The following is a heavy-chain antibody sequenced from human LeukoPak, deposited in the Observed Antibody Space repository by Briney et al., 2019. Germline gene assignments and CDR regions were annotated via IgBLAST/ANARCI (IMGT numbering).Heavy chain of an antibody. CDR1: GFTFSDYY. D-gene: IGHD4-23*01. J-gene: IGHJ6*03. CDR2: ISSSGSTI. V-gene: IGHV3-11*04. Sequence: GGSLRLSCAASGFTFSDYYMSWIRQAPGKGLEWVSYISSSGSTIYYADSVKGRFTISRDNTKNSLYLQMNSLRAEDTAVYYCAKLSARLYYYYYMDVWGKGTTVTVSS. CDR3: AKLSARLYYYYYMDV.